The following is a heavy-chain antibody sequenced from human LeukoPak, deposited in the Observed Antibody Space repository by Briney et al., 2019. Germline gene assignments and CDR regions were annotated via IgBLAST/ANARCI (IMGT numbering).Heavy chain of an antibody. V-gene: IGHV4-39*07. Sequence: PSEALSLTCSVSGASIISGSNYWGWIRQPPGKTLEWIGSIYSSGSTYYNPSLKSRVIIIIDTPKNHFSLTLSSVTAADTAVYYRARSDGYGLVGIWGQGTMVTVSS. J-gene: IGHJ3*02. D-gene: IGHD3-10*01. CDR3: ARSDGYGLVGI. CDR2: IYSSGST. CDR1: GASIISGSNY.